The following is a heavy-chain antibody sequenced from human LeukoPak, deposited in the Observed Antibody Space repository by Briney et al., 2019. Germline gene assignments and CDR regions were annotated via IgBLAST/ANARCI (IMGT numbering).Heavy chain of an antibody. CDR3: ARQTGSGLFILP. CDR2: IYYTGNT. J-gene: IGHJ4*02. Sequence: SETLSLTCTVSGVSISSSNSYWGWIRQPPGKGLKWIGSIYYTGNTYYNASLKSRVTISIDTSKNQISLRLTSVTATDTAVYYCARQTGSGLFILPGGQGTLVTVSS. CDR1: GVSISSSNSY. D-gene: IGHD3/OR15-3a*01. V-gene: IGHV4-39*01.